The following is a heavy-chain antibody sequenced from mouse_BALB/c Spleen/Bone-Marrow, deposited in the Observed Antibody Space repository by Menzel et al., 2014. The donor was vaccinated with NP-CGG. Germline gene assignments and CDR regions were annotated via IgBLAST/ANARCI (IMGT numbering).Heavy chain of an antibody. CDR1: GYAFSIYW. Sequence: QVQLKESGAELGRPGSSVKISCKASGYAFSIYWMNWVKQRPGQGLEWIGQIYPGDDDTDYNGKFKGKATLTADRSSSTAYMQLNSLTSEDSAVYFCARGGISIDYWGQGTTLTVSS. CDR3: ARGGISIDY. J-gene: IGHJ2*01. CDR2: IYPGDDDT. V-gene: IGHV1-80*01.